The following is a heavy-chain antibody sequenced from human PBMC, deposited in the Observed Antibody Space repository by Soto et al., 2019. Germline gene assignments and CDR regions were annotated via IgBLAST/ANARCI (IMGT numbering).Heavy chain of an antibody. Sequence: PGESLKISCKGSGYSFTSYWISWVRQMPGKGLEWMGRIDPSDSYTNYSPSFQGHVTISADKSISTAYLQWSSLKASDTAMYYCAGPSGIAAVKDNYYYYGMDVWGQGTTVTVSS. CDR3: AGPSGIAAVKDNYYYYGMDV. V-gene: IGHV5-10-1*01. J-gene: IGHJ6*02. CDR1: GYSFTSYW. D-gene: IGHD6-13*01. CDR2: IDPSDSYT.